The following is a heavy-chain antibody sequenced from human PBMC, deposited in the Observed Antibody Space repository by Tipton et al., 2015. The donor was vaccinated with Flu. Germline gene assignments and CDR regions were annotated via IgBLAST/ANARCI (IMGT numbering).Heavy chain of an antibody. D-gene: IGHD4/OR15-4a*01. J-gene: IGHJ5*02. CDR1: GGSISSSTYY. CDR2: IFYSGNT. V-gene: IGHV4-39*07. Sequence: TLSLTCTVSGGSISSSTYYWGWIRQPPGTGLEWIGSIFYSGNTYYNPSLKSRVTISVDTSKNYFSLKLSSVTAADTAMYYCARSGARGAGHPWGQGTLVTVSS. CDR3: ARSGARGAGHP.